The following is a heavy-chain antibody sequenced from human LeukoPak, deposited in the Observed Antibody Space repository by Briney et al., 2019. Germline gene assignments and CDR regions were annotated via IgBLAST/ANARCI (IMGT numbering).Heavy chain of an antibody. Sequence: PGTSLRLSCAASGFTFSSYGMHWVRQAPGKGLEWVAVIWYDGSNKYYADSVKGRFTISRDNSKNTLYLQMNSLRAEDTAVYYCARGLYGDPSPFDYWGQGTLVTVSS. J-gene: IGHJ4*02. CDR2: IWYDGSNK. D-gene: IGHD4-17*01. CDR1: GFTFSSYG. V-gene: IGHV3-33*08. CDR3: ARGLYGDPSPFDY.